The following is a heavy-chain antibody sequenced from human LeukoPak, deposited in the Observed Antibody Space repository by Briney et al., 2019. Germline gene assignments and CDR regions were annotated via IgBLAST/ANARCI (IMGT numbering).Heavy chain of an antibody. Sequence: ASVKVSCKASGYTFTSYAMHWVRQAPGQRLEWMGWINAGNGNTKYSQKFQGRVTITRDTSASTAYMELSSLRSEDTAVYYCAREKLVGYYGSGSVGDYWGQGTLVTVSS. D-gene: IGHD3-10*01. CDR2: INAGNGNT. V-gene: IGHV1-3*01. CDR3: AREKLVGYYGSGSVGDY. CDR1: GYTFTSYA. J-gene: IGHJ4*02.